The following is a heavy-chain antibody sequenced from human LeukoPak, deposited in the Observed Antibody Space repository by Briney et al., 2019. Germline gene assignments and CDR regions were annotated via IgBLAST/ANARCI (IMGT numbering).Heavy chain of an antibody. J-gene: IGHJ3*02. CDR3: ARRLPPYGDAFDI. Sequence: GGSLRLTCAASGFTFSSYAMSWVRQAPGKGLEWVSAISGSGGSTYYADSVKGRFTISRDNSKNTLYLQMNSLRAEDTAVYYCARRLPPYGDAFDIWGQGTMVTVSS. V-gene: IGHV3-23*01. D-gene: IGHD5-12*01. CDR1: GFTFSSYA. CDR2: ISGSGGST.